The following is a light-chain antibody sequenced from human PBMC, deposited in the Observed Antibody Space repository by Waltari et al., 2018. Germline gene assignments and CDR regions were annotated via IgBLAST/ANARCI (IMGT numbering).Light chain of an antibody. CDR1: QTVRTTY. J-gene: IGKJ4*01. V-gene: IGKV3-20*01. Sequence: EIVLTQSPGTLSLSPGERATLSCRASQTVRTTYLAWYQQKPGQAPTLLIYVASSRATGIPDRVSGSGSGTDFSLTISSLEPEDFAVYYCQQYDISPLTFGGGTKVEIK. CDR2: VAS. CDR3: QQYDISPLT.